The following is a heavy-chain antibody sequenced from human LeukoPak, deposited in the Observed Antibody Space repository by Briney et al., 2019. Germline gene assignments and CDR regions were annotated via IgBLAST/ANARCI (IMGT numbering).Heavy chain of an antibody. CDR1: GGSISSFY. CDR3: ARHGAEFDY. J-gene: IGHJ4*02. V-gene: IGHV4-59*08. Sequence: PSETLSLTCTVSGGSISSFYWSWIRQPPGKGLEWIGYIYYSGSTNYNPSLKSRVTISVDTSKNQFSLKLSSVTAADTAVYYCARHGAEFDYWGQGTLVTVSS. CDR2: IYYSGST. D-gene: IGHD1-14*01.